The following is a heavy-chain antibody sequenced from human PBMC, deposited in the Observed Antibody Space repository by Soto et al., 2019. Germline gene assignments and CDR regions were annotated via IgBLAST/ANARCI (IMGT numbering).Heavy chain of an antibody. CDR2: ISSSGSII. Sequence: GGSLRLSCAASGFTFSDYYMSWIRQAPGKGLEWVSDISSSGSIIYYADSVKGRFTISRDNAKNSLYLQMNSLRAEDTAVYYCAKGSLFGVVTHVDYWGQGTLVTVSS. V-gene: IGHV3-11*04. D-gene: IGHD3-3*01. J-gene: IGHJ4*02. CDR1: GFTFSDYY. CDR3: AKGSLFGVVTHVDY.